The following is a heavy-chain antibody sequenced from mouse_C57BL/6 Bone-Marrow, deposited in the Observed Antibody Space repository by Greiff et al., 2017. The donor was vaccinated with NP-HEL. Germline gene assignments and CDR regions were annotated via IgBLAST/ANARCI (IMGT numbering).Heavy chain of an antibody. Sequence: QVQLKESGPELVKPGASVKISCKASGYAFSSSWMNWVKQRPGKGLEWIGRIYPGDGDTNYNGKFKGKATLTADKSSSTAYMQLSSLTSEDSAVYFCARSFNWGVAYWGQGTLVTVSA. CDR3: ARSFNWGVAY. J-gene: IGHJ3*01. V-gene: IGHV1-82*01. D-gene: IGHD4-1*01. CDR1: GYAFSSSW. CDR2: IYPGDGDT.